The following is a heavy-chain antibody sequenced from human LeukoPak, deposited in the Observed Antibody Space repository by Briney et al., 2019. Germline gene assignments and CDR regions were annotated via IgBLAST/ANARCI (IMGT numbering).Heavy chain of an antibody. D-gene: IGHD1-26*01. Sequence: ASVKVSCKASGYTFTSYDINWVRQATGQGLEWLGWMNPSSGNTGYAQKFQGWVTMTRDTSISTAYMELSRLRSDDTAVYYCARSFGIVGALRGFDPWGQGTLVTVSS. CDR3: ARSFGIVGALRGFDP. V-gene: IGHV1-8*01. CDR2: MNPSSGNT. J-gene: IGHJ5*02. CDR1: GYTFTSYD.